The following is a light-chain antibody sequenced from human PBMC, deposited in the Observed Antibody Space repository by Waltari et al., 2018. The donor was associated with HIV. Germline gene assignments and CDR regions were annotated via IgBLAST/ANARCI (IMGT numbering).Light chain of an antibody. J-gene: IGLJ1*01. CDR1: RLRRHY. V-gene: IGLV3-19*01. CDR3: NSRDTSGNHLEV. Sequence: SPELTQAPAVSVALGQTVRITFPGYRLRRHYASWYQQKPGQAPVLLIYGKNNRPSGIPDRFSGTSSGNTASLTITGAQAEDEADYYCNSRDTSGNHLEVFGTGTKVTVL. CDR2: GKN.